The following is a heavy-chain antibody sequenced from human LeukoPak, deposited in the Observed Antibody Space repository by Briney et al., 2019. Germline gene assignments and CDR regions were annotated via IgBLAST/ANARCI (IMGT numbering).Heavy chain of an antibody. J-gene: IGHJ5*02. D-gene: IGHD1-1*01. V-gene: IGHV4-59*11. Sequence: SETLSLTCTVSGGSISSHYWSWIRQPPGKGLEWIGYISYSGSTNFNPSLKSRVTISVDTSKNQFSLKLSSVTAADTAVYYCAREGTAGTYLNWFDPWGQGTLVTVSS. CDR2: ISYSGST. CDR3: AREGTAGTYLNWFDP. CDR1: GGSISSHY.